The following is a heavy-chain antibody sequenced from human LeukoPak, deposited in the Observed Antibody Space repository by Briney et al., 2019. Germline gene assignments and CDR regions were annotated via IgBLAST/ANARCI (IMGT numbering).Heavy chain of an antibody. D-gene: IGHD3-16*02. Sequence: ASVKVSCKASGYTFTTYDINWVRQATGQGLEWVGWMNPYSGNTGYVQKFQGRVSITKNTSISTAYMELSSLRSEDTAVYYCARGDVWGTYRSHYFDYWGQGTLVTVSS. CDR1: GYTFTTYD. J-gene: IGHJ4*02. V-gene: IGHV1-8*03. CDR3: ARGDVWGTYRSHYFDY. CDR2: MNPYSGNT.